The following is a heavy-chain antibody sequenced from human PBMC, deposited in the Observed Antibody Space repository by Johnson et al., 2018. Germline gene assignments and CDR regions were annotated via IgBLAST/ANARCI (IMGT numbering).Heavy chain of an antibody. CDR2: ISYDGSNK. CDR3: AREYRRITMVRGAEYFQH. CDR1: GFTFSSYA. Sequence: QVQLVESGGGVVQPGRSLRLSCAASGFTFSSYAMHWVRQAPGKGLEWVAVISYDGSNKYYADSVKGRFTISRDNSKNTRYLQMNSLRAEDTAVYYCAREYRRITMVRGAEYFQHWGQGTLVTVSS. D-gene: IGHD3-10*01. J-gene: IGHJ1*01. V-gene: IGHV3-30-3*01.